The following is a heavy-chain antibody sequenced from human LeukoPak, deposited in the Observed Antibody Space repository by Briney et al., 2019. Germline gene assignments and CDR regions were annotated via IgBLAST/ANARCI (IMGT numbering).Heavy chain of an antibody. J-gene: IGHJ4*02. V-gene: IGHV3-48*01. D-gene: IGHD3-22*01. CDR2: ISSGSSTI. CDR3: ARVLHKRNYDSSDYYGY. CDR1: GFTFSSYS. Sequence: PEGSLRLSCAASGFTFSSYSMNWVRQAPGKGLEWISYISSGSSTIYYADSVKGRITISRDNAKNSLYLQMNSLRAEDTAVYYCARVLHKRNYDSSDYYGYWGQGTLVTVSS.